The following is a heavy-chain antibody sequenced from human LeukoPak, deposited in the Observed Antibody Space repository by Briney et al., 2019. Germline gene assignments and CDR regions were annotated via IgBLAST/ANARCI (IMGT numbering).Heavy chain of an antibody. J-gene: IGHJ3*02. CDR1: GGTFSSYA. V-gene: IGHV1-69*13. CDR2: IIPIFGTA. Sequence: GASVKVSCKASGGTFSSYAISWMRQAPGQGLEWMGGIIPIFGTANYAQKFQGRVTITADESTSTAYMELSSLRSEDTAVYYCARALTIFGVVTPYDAFDIWGQGTMVTVSS. D-gene: IGHD3-3*01. CDR3: ARALTIFGVVTPYDAFDI.